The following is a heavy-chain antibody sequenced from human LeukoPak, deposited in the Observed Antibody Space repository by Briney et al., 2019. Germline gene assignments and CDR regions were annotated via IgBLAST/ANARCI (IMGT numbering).Heavy chain of an antibody. D-gene: IGHD4-23*01. CDR1: GFTFSSYA. V-gene: IGHV3-23*01. J-gene: IGHJ4*02. CDR2: ISGSAGST. CDR3: AKDRSLDGGNSNGYFDS. Sequence: GGSLRLSCAASGFTFSSYAMNWVRQAPGKGLEWVTIISGSAGSTYYADSVRGRFTISRDNSKNTLFLQMNSLRAEDTAVYYCAKDRSLDGGNSNGYFDSWGQGTLVTVSS.